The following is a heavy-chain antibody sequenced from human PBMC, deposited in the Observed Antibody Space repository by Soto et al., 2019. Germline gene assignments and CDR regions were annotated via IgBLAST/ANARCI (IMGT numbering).Heavy chain of an antibody. V-gene: IGHV1-18*01. CDR3: ARVPLYSSSSNEYYDWVDP. D-gene: IGHD6-6*01. J-gene: IGHJ5*02. Sequence: QVHLVQSGAEVKKPGASVKVSCKASGYIFISYGISWVRQAPGQGLEWMGWINTYNGNTKYEQKFQGRVTMTTHTSTRTAEVSLRCLRSDDTAVYYCARVPLYSSSSNEYYDWVDPWGEGTRVTVST. CDR1: GYIFISYG. CDR2: INTYNGNT.